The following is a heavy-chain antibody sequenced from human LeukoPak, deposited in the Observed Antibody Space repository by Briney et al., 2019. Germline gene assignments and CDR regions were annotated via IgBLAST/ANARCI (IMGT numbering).Heavy chain of an antibody. D-gene: IGHD6-6*01. J-gene: IGHJ4*02. CDR1: GFTFSSYS. CDR3: ARGGPYSSSSEIFDY. Sequence: GGSLRLSCAASGFTFSSYSMNWVRQAPGKGLEWVSSISSSSSYIYYADSVKGRFTISRDNAKNSLYLQMNSLRAKDTAVYYCARGGPYSSSSEIFDYWGQGTLVTVSS. V-gene: IGHV3-21*01. CDR2: ISSSSSYI.